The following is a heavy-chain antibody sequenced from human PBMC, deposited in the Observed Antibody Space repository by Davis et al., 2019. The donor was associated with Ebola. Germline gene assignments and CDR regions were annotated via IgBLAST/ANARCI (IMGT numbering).Heavy chain of an antibody. CDR3: ATESDYYFDL. CDR1: GFIFSSPW. V-gene: IGHV3-7*01. CDR2: IKQDGVQG. J-gene: IGHJ2*01. D-gene: IGHD4-17*01. Sequence: GESLKISCEGPGFIFSSPWMSWVRQAPGKGLQWVANIKQDGVQGYYVDSVKGRFTISRDNAKNSLNLQMNNLRAEDTAVYYCATESDYYFDLWGRGTLVTVSS.